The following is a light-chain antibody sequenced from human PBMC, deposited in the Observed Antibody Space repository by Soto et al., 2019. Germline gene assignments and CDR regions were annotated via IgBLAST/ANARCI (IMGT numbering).Light chain of an antibody. J-gene: IGKJ1*01. V-gene: IGKV1-5*01. CDR3: QQCYMGWT. Sequence: DSQMTQSPSTLSASVGDRVTISCRASQSIGRFLAWYQHQPGKAPKLLIYDASTLESGVPSRFSGTGSGTEFTFSITSLQPEDFGTYYCQQCYMGWTFGQGTKVDIK. CDR2: DAS. CDR1: QSIGRF.